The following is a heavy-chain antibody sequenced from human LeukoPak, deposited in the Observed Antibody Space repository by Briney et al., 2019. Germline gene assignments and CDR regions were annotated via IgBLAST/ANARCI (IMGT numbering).Heavy chain of an antibody. D-gene: IGHD3-22*01. V-gene: IGHV4-38-2*02. CDR3: ARRAITMIVGDAFDI. CDR2: IYHSGST. CDR1: GYSISSGYY. J-gene: IGHJ3*02. Sequence: SETLSLTCTVSGYSISSGYYWGWIRQPPGKGLEWIGSIYHSGSTYYNPSLKSRVTISVDTSKNQFSLKLSSVTAADTAVYYCARRAITMIVGDAFDIWGQGTMVTVSS.